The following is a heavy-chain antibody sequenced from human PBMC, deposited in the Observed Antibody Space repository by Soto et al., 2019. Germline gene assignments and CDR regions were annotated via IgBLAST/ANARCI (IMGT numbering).Heavy chain of an antibody. V-gene: IGHV3-30*18. D-gene: IGHD2-15*01. Sequence: QVPLVESGGGVVQPGRSLRLSCAASGFTFSSYGMHWVRQAPGKGLEWVAVISYDGSNKYYADSVKGRFTISRDNSKNTLYLQMNSLRAEDTAVYYCAKDLGYCSGGSCYYYYYGMDVWGQGTTVTVSS. CDR1: GFTFSSYG. CDR2: ISYDGSNK. J-gene: IGHJ6*02. CDR3: AKDLGYCSGGSCYYYYYGMDV.